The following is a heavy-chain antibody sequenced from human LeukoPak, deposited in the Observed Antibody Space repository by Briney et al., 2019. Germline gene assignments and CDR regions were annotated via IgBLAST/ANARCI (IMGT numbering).Heavy chain of an antibody. CDR1: GFTFSSYS. CDR2: ISGSGEFI. CDR3: ARDDSHGYHFFDS. J-gene: IGHJ4*02. V-gene: IGHV3-21*01. Sequence: GGSLRLSCAASGFTFSSYSMNWIRQTPGKGLEWVSSISGSGEFIYYVDSVRGRFTISRDNGKNSLYLQMNSLRPEDTAVYYCARDDSHGYHFFDSWGQGTLVTLSS. D-gene: IGHD3-22*01.